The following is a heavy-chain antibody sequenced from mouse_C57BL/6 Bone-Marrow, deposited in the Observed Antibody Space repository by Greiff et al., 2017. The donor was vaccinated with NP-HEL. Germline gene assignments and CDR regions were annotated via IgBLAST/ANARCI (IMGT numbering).Heavy chain of an antibody. J-gene: IGHJ3*01. CDR2: IDPETGGT. CDR3: TRGVFAY. V-gene: IGHV1-15*01. CDR1: GYTFTSYW. Sequence: VQLQESGAELAKPGASVKLSCKASGYTFTSYWMHWVKQTPVHGLEWIGAIDPETGGTAYNQKFKGKAILTADKSSSTAYMELRSLTSEDSAVYYCTRGVFAYWGQGTLVTVSA.